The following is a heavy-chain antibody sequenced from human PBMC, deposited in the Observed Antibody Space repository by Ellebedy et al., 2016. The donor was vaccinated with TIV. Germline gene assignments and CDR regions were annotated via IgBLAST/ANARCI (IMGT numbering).Heavy chain of an antibody. V-gene: IGHV3-23*01. D-gene: IGHD4-17*01. CDR1: GFTFSTND. CDR2: ISVRDGST. Sequence: GESLKISCAASGFTFSTNDMSWVRQAPGKGPEWVSVISVRDGSTYYADSVKGRFTISRDNSKNTLYLQMNSLRAEDTAVYYCAKDKVFGDSRWEIDVWGQGTTVTVSS. CDR3: AKDKVFGDSRWEIDV. J-gene: IGHJ6*02.